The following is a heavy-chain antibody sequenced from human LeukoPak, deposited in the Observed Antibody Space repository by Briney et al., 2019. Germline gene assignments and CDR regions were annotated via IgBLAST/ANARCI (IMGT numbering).Heavy chain of an antibody. D-gene: IGHD2-15*01. CDR3: AKSNIVVVIAAADY. CDR1: GFSFSSYA. J-gene: IGHJ4*02. Sequence: GGSLRLSCVASGFSFSSYAVSWVRQTPGKGLEWVSGISSSGDSTYYADSVKGRFTISRDTSKNTVYLQMNSLRAEDTALYYCAKSNIVVVIAAADYWGPGILVTVSS. V-gene: IGHV3-23*01. CDR2: ISSSGDST.